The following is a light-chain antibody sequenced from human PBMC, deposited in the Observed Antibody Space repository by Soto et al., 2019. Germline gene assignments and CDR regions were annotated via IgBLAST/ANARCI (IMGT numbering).Light chain of an antibody. CDR3: QQIHSTSSYT. V-gene: IGKV1-39*01. CDR1: QNIRNY. J-gene: IGKJ2*01. Sequence: DIQMTQSPSSLSESVGDRVTITCRASQNIRNYLNWYQQRPGKTPNLLVYAASNLRSGVPSRFSGSGSGTDFTLTISSLQPEDFGTYYCQQIHSTSSYTFGQGSRVDVK. CDR2: AAS.